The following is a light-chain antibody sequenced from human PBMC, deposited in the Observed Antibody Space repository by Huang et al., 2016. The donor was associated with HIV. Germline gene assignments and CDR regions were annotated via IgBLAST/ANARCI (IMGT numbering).Light chain of an antibody. CDR2: GVS. J-gene: IGKJ2*01. CDR3: HQYGTSHT. V-gene: IGKV3-20*01. Sequence: EIVLTQSPGTLSLSPGERATLSCRARQSVTSRYLAWYQHKPGHAPRLLIYGVSSRATGVPDRFSGSGSGTDFTLTISRLEPEDFAVYYCHQYGTSHTFGQGTKLEIK. CDR1: QSVTSRY.